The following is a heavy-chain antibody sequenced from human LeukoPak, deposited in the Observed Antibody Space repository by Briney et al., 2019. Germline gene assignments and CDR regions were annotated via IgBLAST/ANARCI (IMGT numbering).Heavy chain of an antibody. V-gene: IGHV1-2*04. Sequence: ASVKVSCKASGYTFTGYYMHWVRQAPGQGLEWMGWINPNSGGTNYAQKFQGWVTMTRDTSISTAYMELSRLRSDDTAVYYCARARYYYDSSGYQDYYYGMDVWGQGTTVTVSS. J-gene: IGHJ6*02. CDR3: ARARYYYDSSGYQDYYYGMDV. D-gene: IGHD3-22*01. CDR1: GYTFTGYY. CDR2: INPNSGGT.